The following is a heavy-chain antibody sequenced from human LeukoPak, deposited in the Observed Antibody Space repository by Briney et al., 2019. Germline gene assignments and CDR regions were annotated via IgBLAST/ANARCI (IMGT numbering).Heavy chain of an antibody. CDR1: GFTFSSYA. J-gene: IGHJ4*02. CDR3: ARGYCSSTSCSWGDY. V-gene: IGHV3-30*01. D-gene: IGHD2-2*01. CDR2: ISYDGSNK. Sequence: GGSLRLSCSASGFTFSSYAMHWVRQAPGKGLEWVAVISYDGSNKYYADSVKGRFTISRDNSKNTLYLQMNSLRAEDTAVYYCARGYCSSTSCSWGDYWGQGTLVTVSS.